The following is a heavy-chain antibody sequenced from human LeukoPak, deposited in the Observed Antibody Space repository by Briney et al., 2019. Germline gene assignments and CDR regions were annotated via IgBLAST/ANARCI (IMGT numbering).Heavy chain of an antibody. V-gene: IGHV5-51*01. CDR1: GYRFSNYW. CDR3: ARPLAPAGEDY. D-gene: IGHD3-10*01. CDR2: IYPGDSDI. J-gene: IGHJ4*02. Sequence: GESLKISCKGSGYRFSNYWIGWVRHMPGKGLEWMGMIYPGDSDIRYSPSFQGQVTISADKSISTAYLQWSSLKASDTAMYYCARPLAPAGEDYWGQGTLVTVSS.